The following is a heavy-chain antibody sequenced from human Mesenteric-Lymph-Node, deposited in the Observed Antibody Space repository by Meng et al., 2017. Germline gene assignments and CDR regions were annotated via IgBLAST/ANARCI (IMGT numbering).Heavy chain of an antibody. CDR3: AREGLWFGEFEGWFDP. CDR2: IRYTGST. J-gene: IGHJ5*02. CDR1: GGSISSGAYY. V-gene: IGHV4-31*01. Sequence: SETLSLTCTVSGGSISSGAYYWTWIRQFPGKGLEWIGYIRYTGSTYYNPSLKSPVSISIDTSKNQFSLKLSSVTAADTAVYYCAREGLWFGEFEGWFDPWGQGTLVTVSS. D-gene: IGHD3-10*01.